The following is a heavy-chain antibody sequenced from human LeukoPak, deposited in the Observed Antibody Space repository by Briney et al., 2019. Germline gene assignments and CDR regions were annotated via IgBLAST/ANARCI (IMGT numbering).Heavy chain of an antibody. CDR2: INHSGST. CDR1: GGSFSGYY. J-gene: IGHJ6*04. Sequence: SETLSLTCAVYGGSFSGYYWSWIRQPPGKGLEWIGNINHSGSTNYNPSLKSRVTISVDTSKNQFSLKLSSVTAADTAVYYCARGLSSGMDVWGKGTTVTVSS. CDR3: ARGLSSGMDV. V-gene: IGHV4-34*01.